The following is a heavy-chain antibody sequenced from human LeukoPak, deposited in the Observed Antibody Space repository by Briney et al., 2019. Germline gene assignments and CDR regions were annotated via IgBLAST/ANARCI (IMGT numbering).Heavy chain of an antibody. V-gene: IGHV3-9*01. Sequence: SGGSLRLSCAASGFTFDDYAMHWVRQAPGKGLEWVSGISWDSGSIGYADSVKGRFTISRDNGKNSLYLQMNSLRAGDTALYYCAKDNSMTTVTPGYFDYWGQGTLVTVSS. J-gene: IGHJ4*02. CDR2: ISWDSGSI. D-gene: IGHD4-17*01. CDR1: GFTFDDYA. CDR3: AKDNSMTTVTPGYFDY.